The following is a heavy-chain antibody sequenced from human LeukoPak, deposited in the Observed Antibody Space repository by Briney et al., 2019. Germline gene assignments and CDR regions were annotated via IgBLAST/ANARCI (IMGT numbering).Heavy chain of an antibody. CDR1: GGSISSSSYY. V-gene: IGHV4-39*07. D-gene: IGHD3-22*01. Sequence: PSETLSLTCTVSGGSISSSSYYWGWLRQPPGKGLEWIGSIYYSGSTYYTPSLKSRVTISVDTSKNQFSLKLSSVTAADTAVYYCARDHNYYDSSGYYYGDYWGQGTLVTVSS. CDR2: IYYSGST. J-gene: IGHJ4*02. CDR3: ARDHNYYDSSGYYYGDY.